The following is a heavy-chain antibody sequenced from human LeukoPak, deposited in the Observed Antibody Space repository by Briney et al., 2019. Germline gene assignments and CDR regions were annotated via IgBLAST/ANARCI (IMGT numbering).Heavy chain of an antibody. CDR1: GFSLRTGGMC. J-gene: IGHJ3*02. D-gene: IGHD6-13*01. CDR3: ARQGVAAAGTYDAFDI. CDR2: IDWDDDK. Sequence: GSGPTLVNPPQTLTLTCTFSGFSLRTGGMCVSWIRQPPGKALEWLARIDWDDDKYYSTSLKTRLTISKDTSKNQVVLTMTNMDPVDTATYYCARQGVAAAGTYDAFDIWGQGTMVTVSS. V-gene: IGHV2-70*11.